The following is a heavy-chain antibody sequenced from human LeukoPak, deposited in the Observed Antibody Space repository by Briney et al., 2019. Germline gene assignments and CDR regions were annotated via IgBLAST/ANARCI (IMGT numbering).Heavy chain of an antibody. D-gene: IGHD6-6*01. CDR2: INSDGSST. V-gene: IGHV3-74*01. CDR3: ARDFRSSSVPLRFDP. J-gene: IGHJ5*02. CDR1: GFTFSSYW. Sequence: GGSLRLSCAASGFTFSSYWMHWVRQAPGKGLVWVSRINSDGSSTSYADSVKGRFTISRDNAKNSLYLQMNSLRAEDTAVYYCARDFRSSSVPLRFDPWGQGTLVTVSS.